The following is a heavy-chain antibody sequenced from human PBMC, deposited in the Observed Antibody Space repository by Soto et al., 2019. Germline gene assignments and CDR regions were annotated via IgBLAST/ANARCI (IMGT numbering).Heavy chain of an antibody. CDR2: ISVYNRNT. D-gene: IGHD4-4*01. V-gene: IGHV1-18*01. Sequence: SMIVSCRSYVDTFVMYPSLVLQQAPGQGLEWMGWISVYNRNTNYAQRLQGRVTMTTDTSTSTAYMELRSLRSEDTAIYYCARENSRTHDPWGQGTLVTVSS. J-gene: IGHJ5*02. CDR3: ARENSRTHDP. CDR1: VDTFVMYP.